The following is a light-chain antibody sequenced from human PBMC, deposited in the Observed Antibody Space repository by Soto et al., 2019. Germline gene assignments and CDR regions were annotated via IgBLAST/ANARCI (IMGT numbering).Light chain of an antibody. V-gene: IGKV1-39*01. J-gene: IGKJ1*01. CDR1: QSISCY. CDR2: AAS. CDR3: QQSDSMPWT. Sequence: DIQMTQSPSSMSASVGDRVTITCRASQSISCYLNWYQKKSGQGPKLLMYAASSLQSGVPSRFSGSGSGTDFTLTISSLQPEDSATYYCQQSDSMPWTFGQGTKVDIK.